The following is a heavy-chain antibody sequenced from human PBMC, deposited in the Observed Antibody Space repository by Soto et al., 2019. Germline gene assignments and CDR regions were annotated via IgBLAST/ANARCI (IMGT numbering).Heavy chain of an antibody. CDR1: GFIFRNYA. CDR2: ISRDGSHK. J-gene: IGHJ4*02. CDR3: ARSRNSAVADSFDF. Sequence: PGGSLRLSCAASGFIFRNYAIHWVRQAPGKGLEWVAVISRDGSHKYYLDSVKGRFTISRDNSKDTVNLLMNSLRVDDSAMYYCARSRNSAVADSFDFWGQGTLVTVSS. D-gene: IGHD1-26*01. V-gene: IGHV3-30*04.